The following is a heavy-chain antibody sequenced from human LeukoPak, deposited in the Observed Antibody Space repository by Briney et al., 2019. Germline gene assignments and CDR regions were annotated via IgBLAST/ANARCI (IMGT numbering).Heavy chain of an antibody. V-gene: IGHV1-24*01. Sequence: ASVKVSCKVSGYTLTELSMHWVRQAPGKGLEWMGRFDPEDGETNYAQKFQGRVTMTEDTSTDTAYMELSSLRSEDTAVYYCATIHYDILTGYTPFDYWGQGTLVTVSS. CDR1: GYTLTELS. D-gene: IGHD3-9*01. CDR2: FDPEDGET. J-gene: IGHJ4*02. CDR3: ATIHYDILTGYTPFDY.